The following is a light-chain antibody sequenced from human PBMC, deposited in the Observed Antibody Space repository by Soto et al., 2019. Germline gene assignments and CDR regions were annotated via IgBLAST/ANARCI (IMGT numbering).Light chain of an antibody. CDR1: QTVTSNY. V-gene: IGKV3-20*01. Sequence: DIVLTQSPGTLSLSPGERATLSCRASQTVTSNYLAWYQQKPGQAPRLLIYGASNRATGIPDRFSGSGSGTDFTLTISRLEPEDFAVYHCQEYGCSPSFGQGTKVEIK. CDR2: GAS. CDR3: QEYGCSPS. J-gene: IGKJ1*01.